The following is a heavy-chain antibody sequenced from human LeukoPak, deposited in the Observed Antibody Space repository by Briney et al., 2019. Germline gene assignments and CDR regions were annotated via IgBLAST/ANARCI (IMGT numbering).Heavy chain of an antibody. Sequence: SETLSLTCTVSGGSISSYYWSWIRQPPGKGLEWIGYIHYSGSTNYNPSLKSRVTISVDTSKNQFSLKLSSVTAADTAVYYCARAEEFIAVAPFDIWGQGTMVTVSS. V-gene: IGHV4-59*01. CDR1: GGSISSYY. J-gene: IGHJ3*02. CDR3: ARAEEFIAVAPFDI. D-gene: IGHD6-19*01. CDR2: IHYSGST.